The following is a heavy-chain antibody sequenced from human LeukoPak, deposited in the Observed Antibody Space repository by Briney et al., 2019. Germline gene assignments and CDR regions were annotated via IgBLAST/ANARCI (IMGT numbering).Heavy chain of an antibody. J-gene: IGHJ3*02. D-gene: IGHD7-27*01. CDR1: GFTVSSNY. Sequence: GGSLRLSCVASGFTVSSNYMSWVRQAPGKGLEWVSVIYSGGSTYYADSVKGRFTISRHNSKNTLYLQMNSLRAEDAAVYYCARTTLGIDAFDIWGQGTMVTVSS. V-gene: IGHV3-53*01. CDR2: IYSGGST. CDR3: ARTTLGIDAFDI.